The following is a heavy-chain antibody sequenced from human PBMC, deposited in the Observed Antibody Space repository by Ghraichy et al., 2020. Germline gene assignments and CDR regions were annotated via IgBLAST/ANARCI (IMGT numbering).Heavy chain of an antibody. V-gene: IGHV3-7*01. CDR3: ARDRLTYDY. D-gene: IGHD2/OR15-2a*01. Sequence: GESLNISCAASGFTFSSYWMSWVRQAPGKGLEWVANIKQDGSEKYYVDSVKGRFTISRDNAKNSLYLQMNSLRAEDTAVYYCARDRLTYDYWGQGTLVTVSS. CDR1: GFTFSSYW. CDR2: IKQDGSEK. J-gene: IGHJ4*02.